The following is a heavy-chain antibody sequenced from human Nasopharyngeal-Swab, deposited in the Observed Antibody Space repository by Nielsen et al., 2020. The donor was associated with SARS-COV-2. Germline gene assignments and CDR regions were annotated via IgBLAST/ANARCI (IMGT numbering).Heavy chain of an antibody. CDR3: ARDWIGNFDY. Sequence: VRQAPGKGLEWVGRIKSKTDGGTTDYAAPVKGRFTISRDDSKNTLYLQMNSLRAEDTAVYYCARDWIGNFDYWGQGTLVTVSS. V-gene: IGHV3-15*01. J-gene: IGHJ4*02. CDR2: IKSKTDGGTT. D-gene: IGHD3-10*01.